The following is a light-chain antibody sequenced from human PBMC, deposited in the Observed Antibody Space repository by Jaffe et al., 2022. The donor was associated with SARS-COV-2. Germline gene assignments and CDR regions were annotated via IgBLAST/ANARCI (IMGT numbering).Light chain of an antibody. J-gene: IGKJ5*01. Sequence: EIVMTQSPVSLPVTPGEPASISCRSSQSLLSSDGNNYLDWYLQKPGQSPQVLIYLGSNRASGVPDRFSGGGSGTEFTLKISRVETEDVGIYYCMQALQPPVTFGQGTRLEIK. CDR3: MQALQPPVT. CDR1: QSLLSSDGNNY. V-gene: IGKV2-28*01. CDR2: LGS.